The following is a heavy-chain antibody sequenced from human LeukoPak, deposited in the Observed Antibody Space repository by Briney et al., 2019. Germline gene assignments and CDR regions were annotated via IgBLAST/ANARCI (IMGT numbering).Heavy chain of an antibody. J-gene: IGHJ3*02. D-gene: IGHD4-17*01. Sequence: SVTLSLTCTVSGGSISSYYWSWIRQPAAKALEWIGRIHSTGSTNYHPSLKSRVTMSVDTSKKQFSLKLTSVTAADTAVYFCVRGVGSFGDDPRDALDIWGQGTMVTVSS. V-gene: IGHV4-4*07. CDR3: VRGVGSFGDDPRDALDI. CDR1: GGSISSYY. CDR2: IHSTGST.